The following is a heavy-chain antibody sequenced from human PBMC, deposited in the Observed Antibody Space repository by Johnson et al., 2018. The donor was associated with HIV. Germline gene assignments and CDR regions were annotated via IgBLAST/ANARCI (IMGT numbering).Heavy chain of an antibody. J-gene: IGHJ3*02. D-gene: IGHD1-7*01. CDR3: AKEKLELRTGDAFDI. Sequence: GGLVQPGGSLRLSCAASGFTFSSFAMSWVRQAPGKGLEWVSAISGSGHSTYYADSVKGRFTISRDSSKNTLSLQMNSLRADDTAVYYCAKEKLELRTGDAFDIWGQGTMVTVSS. V-gene: IGHV3-23*01. CDR2: ISGSGHST. CDR1: GFTFSSFA.